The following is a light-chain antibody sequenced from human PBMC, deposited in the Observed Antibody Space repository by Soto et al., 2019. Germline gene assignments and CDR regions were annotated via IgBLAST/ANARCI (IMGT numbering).Light chain of an antibody. V-gene: IGLV1-40*01. CDR1: SSNIGAGYD. Sequence: QSVLTQPPSVSGAPGQRVTISCTGSSSNIGAGYDVHWYHQLPGTAPKLLIYGNSNRPSGVPDRFSGSKSGTSASLAITGLQAEDEADDYCQSYDSSLSGSVFGGGTQLTVL. J-gene: IGLJ7*01. CDR3: QSYDSSLSGSV. CDR2: GNS.